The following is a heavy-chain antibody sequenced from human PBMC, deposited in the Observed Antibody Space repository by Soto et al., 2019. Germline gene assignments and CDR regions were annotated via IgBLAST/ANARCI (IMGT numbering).Heavy chain of an antibody. CDR2: IIPIFGTA. CDR1: GGTFSSYA. D-gene: IGHD4-4*01. J-gene: IGHJ4*02. Sequence: QVQLVQSGAEVKKPGSSVKVSCKASGGTFSSYAIXXXXXXXXXXXXWMGGIIPIFGTADYAQKFQGRVTIXAHESTSAAYXEXXXXXXXXXXXYXCARDGGVYDYSPFDYWGQGTLVTVSS. V-gene: IGHV1-69*12. CDR3: ARDGGVYDYSPFDY.